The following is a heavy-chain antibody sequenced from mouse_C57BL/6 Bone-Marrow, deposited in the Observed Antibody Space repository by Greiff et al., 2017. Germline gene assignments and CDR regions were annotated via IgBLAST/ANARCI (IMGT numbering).Heavy chain of an antibody. Sequence: QVQLQQSDAELLKPGASVKISCKVSGYTFTDHTIHWMKQRPEQGLEWIGYIYPRDGSTKYNEKFKGKATLTADKSSSTAYMQLNSLTSEDSAVYFCARRNDYDGNYYAMDYWGQGTSVTVSS. D-gene: IGHD2-4*01. CDR1: GYTFTDHT. V-gene: IGHV1-78*01. CDR3: ARRNDYDGNYYAMDY. CDR2: IYPRDGST. J-gene: IGHJ4*01.